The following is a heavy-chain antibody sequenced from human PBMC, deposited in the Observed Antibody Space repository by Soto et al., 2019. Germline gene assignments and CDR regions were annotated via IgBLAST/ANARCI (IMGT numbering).Heavy chain of an antibody. CDR1: GFIFDDCG. J-gene: IGHJ6*03. D-gene: IGHD3-10*01. CDR3: AIERYGSGSYLNYYYMDV. Sequence: PGGSLRLCCAASGFIFDDCGMSMIHKTTGKGLEWVSGINWNGGSTGYADSVKGRFTISRDNAKNSLYLQMNSLRAEDTALYHCAIERYGSGSYLNYYYMDVWGKGTTVTVSS. V-gene: IGHV3-20*01. CDR2: INWNGGST.